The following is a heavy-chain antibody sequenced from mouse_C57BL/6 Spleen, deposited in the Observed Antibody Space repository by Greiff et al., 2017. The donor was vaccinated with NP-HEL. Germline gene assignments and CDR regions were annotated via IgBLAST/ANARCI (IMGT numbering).Heavy chain of an antibody. CDR3: ARETVVARGYFDY. CDR2: IHPNSGST. V-gene: IGHV1-64*01. D-gene: IGHD1-1*01. Sequence: QVQLKQPGAELVKPGASVKLSCKASGYTFTSYWMHWVKQRPGQGLEWIGMIHPNSGSTSYNEKFKSKATLTVDKSSSTAYMQLSSLTSEDSAVYYCARETVVARGYFDYWGQGTTLTVSS. CDR1: GYTFTSYW. J-gene: IGHJ2*01.